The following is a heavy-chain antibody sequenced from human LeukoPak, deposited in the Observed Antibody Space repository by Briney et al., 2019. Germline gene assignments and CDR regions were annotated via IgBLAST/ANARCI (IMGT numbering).Heavy chain of an antibody. J-gene: IGHJ4*02. Sequence: SETLSLTCAVYGGSFSGYYWSWIRHPPGKGLEWIGEINHSGSTNYNPSLKSRVTISVDTSKNQFSLKLSSVTAADTAVYYCARDRWRSYAFWSGPIDYWGQGNPVTVSS. CDR1: GGSFSGYY. V-gene: IGHV4-34*01. D-gene: IGHD3-3*01. CDR3: ARDRWRSYAFWSGPIDY. CDR2: INHSGST.